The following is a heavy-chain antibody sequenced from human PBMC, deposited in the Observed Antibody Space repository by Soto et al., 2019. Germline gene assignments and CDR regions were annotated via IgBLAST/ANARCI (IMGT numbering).Heavy chain of an antibody. V-gene: IGHV3-30-3*01. CDR1: GFTFSSYA. J-gene: IGHJ6*02. D-gene: IGHD2-2*01. CDR2: ISYDGSNK. CDR3: ARDRYCSSTSCSFYGMDV. Sequence: QVQLVESGGGVVQPGRSLRLSCAASGFTFSSYAMHWVRQAPGKGLEWVAVISYDGSNKYYADSVKGRFTISRDNSKNTLCLQMNSLRAEDTAVYYCARDRYCSSTSCSFYGMDVWGQGTTVTVSS.